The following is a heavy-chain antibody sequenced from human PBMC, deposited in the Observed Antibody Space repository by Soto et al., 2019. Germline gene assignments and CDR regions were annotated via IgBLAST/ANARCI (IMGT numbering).Heavy chain of an antibody. CDR3: ARDHLILPAHDFFYGSDV. CDR1: GFTFSMYS. CDR2: IPQDGVDG. D-gene: IGHD2-21*02. J-gene: IGHJ6*02. Sequence: PGGSLRLSCEVSGFTFSMYSMSWVRQSPGKGLEWVAKIPQDGVDGHYADSVKGRFITSRDNGKNSLHLQLNNLRAEDTAVYYCARDHLILPAHDFFYGSDVWGRGATVTVS. V-gene: IGHV3-7*03.